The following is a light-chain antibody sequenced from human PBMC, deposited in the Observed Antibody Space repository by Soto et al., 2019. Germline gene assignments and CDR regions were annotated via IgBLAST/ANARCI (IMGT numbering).Light chain of an antibody. V-gene: IGKV3-20*01. J-gene: IGKJ1*01. CDR3: QQYGSSPAT. CDR2: GAS. Sequence: EIVLTQSPGTLSLSPGERATLSCRASQSVSSSYLAWYQQKPGQAPRLLIYGASSMATGIPDRFSGSGSGTDFTLTISRLEPEEFAVYYCQQYGSSPATFGQGTKVEIK. CDR1: QSVSSSY.